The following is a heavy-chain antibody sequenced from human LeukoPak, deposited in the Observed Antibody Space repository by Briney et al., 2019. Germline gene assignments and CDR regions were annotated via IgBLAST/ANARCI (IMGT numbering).Heavy chain of an antibody. V-gene: IGHV4-39*07. CDR1: GGSISSNNYY. Sequence: PSETLSLTCTVSGGSISSNNYYWGWIRQPPGKGLEWIGSIYYSGSTYYNPSLKSRVTMSVDTSKNQFSLKLSSVTAADTAVYYCAREEWELLFDYWGQGTLVTVSS. D-gene: IGHD1-26*01. J-gene: IGHJ4*02. CDR3: AREEWELLFDY. CDR2: IYYSGST.